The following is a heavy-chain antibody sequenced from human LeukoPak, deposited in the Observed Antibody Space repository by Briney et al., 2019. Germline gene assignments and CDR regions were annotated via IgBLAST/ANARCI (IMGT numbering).Heavy chain of an antibody. CDR1: NYSVSSNLH. Sequence: KPSETLSLTCTVSNYSVSSNLHWSWIRQSAGRGLEWIGSVYQSGNGYYSPSLKGRVLISFDPSKKELSLKINSVTATDTALYYCASLRFGDSYFHFWGQGTQVTVSS. J-gene: IGHJ4*02. V-gene: IGHV4-38-2*02. CDR3: ASLRFGDSYFHF. CDR2: VYQSGNG. D-gene: IGHD3-10*01.